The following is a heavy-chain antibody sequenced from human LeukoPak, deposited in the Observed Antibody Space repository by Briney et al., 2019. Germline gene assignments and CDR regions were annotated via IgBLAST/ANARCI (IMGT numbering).Heavy chain of an antibody. V-gene: IGHV3-73*01. J-gene: IGHJ6*03. CDR3: TRRGYYYMDV. Sequence: GGSLRLSCAASGFTLSGSAMHWVRQASRKGLEWVGRIRSKANSYATAYAASVKGRFSISRDDSKNTAYLQMNSLKTEDTAVYYCTRRGYYYMDVWGKGTTVTVSS. CDR1: GFTLSGSA. CDR2: IRSKANSYAT.